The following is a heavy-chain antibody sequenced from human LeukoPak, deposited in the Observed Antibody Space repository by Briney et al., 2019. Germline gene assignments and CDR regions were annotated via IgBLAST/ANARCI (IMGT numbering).Heavy chain of an antibody. J-gene: IGHJ5*02. CDR2: INPNSGGT. V-gene: IGHV1-2*02. D-gene: IGHD3-22*01. CDR3: ARDLWYYYDSSGYPENWFEP. CDR1: GYTFTSYD. Sequence: ASVKVSCKASGYTFTSYDINWVRQATGQGLEWMGWINPNSGGTNYAQKFQGRVTMTRDTSISTAYMELSRLRSDDTAVYYCARDLWYYYDSSGYPENWFEPWGQGTLVTVSS.